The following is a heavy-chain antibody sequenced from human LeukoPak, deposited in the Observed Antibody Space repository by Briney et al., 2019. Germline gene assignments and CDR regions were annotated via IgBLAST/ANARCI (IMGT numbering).Heavy chain of an antibody. V-gene: IGHV3-30*04. D-gene: IGHD1-14*01. J-gene: IGHJ4*02. CDR3: ARGVGISHGALDY. Sequence: PGRSLRLSCAASGFTFSSYAMHWVRQAPGKGLEWVADISYGGSNKYYADSVKGRFTISRDNSKNTLYLQMNSLRAEDTAVYYCARGVGISHGALDYWGQGTLVTVSS. CDR2: ISYGGSNK. CDR1: GFTFSSYA.